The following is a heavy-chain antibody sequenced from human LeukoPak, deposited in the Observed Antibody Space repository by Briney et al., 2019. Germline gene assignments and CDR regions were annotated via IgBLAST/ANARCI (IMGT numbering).Heavy chain of an antibody. J-gene: IGHJ4*02. Sequence: GGSLRLSCSASGFNFSNHAMHWVRQAPEKGLQWVSTISTSGRATYYADSVEGRFTISRDNSKNTLYLQMNSLRADDTAVYYCAKARGSSVYEQFDYWGQGTQVTVSS. CDR2: ISTSGRAT. CDR3: AKARGSSVYEQFDY. V-gene: IGHV3-23*01. CDR1: GFNFSNHA. D-gene: IGHD5/OR15-5a*01.